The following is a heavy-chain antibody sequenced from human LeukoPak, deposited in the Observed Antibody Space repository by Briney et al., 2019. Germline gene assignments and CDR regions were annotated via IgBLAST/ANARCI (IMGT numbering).Heavy chain of an antibody. J-gene: IGHJ3*02. D-gene: IGHD2/OR15-2a*01. CDR3: TTYNSRDAFDI. Sequence: GGSLRLSCAASGFTFSNAWMSWVRQAPGKGLEWVGRIKSKTDGGTIDYAAPVKGRFTISRDGSKNTLNLQMNSLKTEDTGVYYCTTYNSRDAFDIWGQGTMVTVSS. CDR1: GFTFSNAW. V-gene: IGHV3-15*01. CDR2: IKSKTDGGTI.